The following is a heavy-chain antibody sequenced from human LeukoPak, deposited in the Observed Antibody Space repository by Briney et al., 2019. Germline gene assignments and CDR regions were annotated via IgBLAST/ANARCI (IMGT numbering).Heavy chain of an antibody. V-gene: IGHV3-7*01. CDR3: AELGITMIGGV. D-gene: IGHD3-10*02. J-gene: IGHJ6*04. Sequence: GGSLRLSCAASGFTFSSYWMNWVRQAPGKGLEWVASINPDGSEKYSVDSVKGRFTISRDNAKNSLYLQMNSLRAEDTAVYYCAELGITMIGGVWGKGTTVTISS. CDR2: INPDGSEK. CDR1: GFTFSSYW.